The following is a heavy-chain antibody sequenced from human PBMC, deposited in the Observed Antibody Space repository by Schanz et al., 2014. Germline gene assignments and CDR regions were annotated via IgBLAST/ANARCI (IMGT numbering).Heavy chain of an antibody. D-gene: IGHD3-10*01. V-gene: IGHV3-7*01. CDR3: ARDNYYGSGSCAY. Sequence: VQLVESGGGVVQFGRSPRLSCVASGFTFSSYGMHWVRQAPGKGLEWVANIKQDGSEKYYVDAVKGRFTISRDNAKNSMYLHMKSLRGEDTAVYYCARDNYYGSGSCAYWGQGTLVTVSS. CDR2: IKQDGSEK. J-gene: IGHJ4*02. CDR1: GFTFSSYG.